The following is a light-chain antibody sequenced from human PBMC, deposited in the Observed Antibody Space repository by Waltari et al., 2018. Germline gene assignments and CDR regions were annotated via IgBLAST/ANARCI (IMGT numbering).Light chain of an antibody. CDR3: QQHDSFPFT. J-gene: IGKJ3*01. Sequence: DIQMAQSPSSLSASVGDRVTITCSASQGINNWLAWYQQKPGKAPKLLINRVSNLEAGVPSRFSGTGSGTDFTLTISSLQPEDFATYYCQQHDSFPFTFGPGTKLDFK. CDR1: QGINNW. CDR2: RVS. V-gene: IGKV1-5*01.